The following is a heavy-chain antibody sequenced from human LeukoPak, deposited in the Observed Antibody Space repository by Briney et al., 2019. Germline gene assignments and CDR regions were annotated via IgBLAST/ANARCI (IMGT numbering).Heavy chain of an antibody. CDR3: ASGPLDYYYMDV. CDR2: IYHSGST. CDR1: GGSISSGGYY. V-gene: IGHV4-30-2*01. Sequence: SETLSLTCTVSGGSISSGGYYWSWIRQPPGKGLEWIGYIYHSGSTYYNPSLKSRVTISIDRSKNQFFLKLSSVTAADTAVYYCASGPLDYYYMDVWGKGTTVTVSS. J-gene: IGHJ6*03.